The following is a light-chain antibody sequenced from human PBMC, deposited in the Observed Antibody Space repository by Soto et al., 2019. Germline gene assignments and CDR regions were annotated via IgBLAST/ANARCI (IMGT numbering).Light chain of an antibody. J-gene: IGLJ3*02. CDR3: QSYDSSLSAWV. CDR1: SSNIGAGYD. CDR2: GDN. Sequence: QPVLTQPTSVSGATGKRVTISCTGSSSNIGAGYDVHWYQQLPGTAPKLLIYGDNNRPSGVPDRFSGSKSGTSASLAITGLQAEDEADYYCQSYDSSLSAWVFGGGTKLTV. V-gene: IGLV1-40*01.